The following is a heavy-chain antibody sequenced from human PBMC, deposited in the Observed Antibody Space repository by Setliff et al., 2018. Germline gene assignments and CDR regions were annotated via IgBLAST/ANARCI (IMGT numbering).Heavy chain of an antibody. CDR3: RFWSGYYKNDY. CDR1: GGSISSSSHY. Sequence: SETLSLTCTVSGGSISSSSHYWGWIRQPPGKGLEWIGSIYHSGSSYYNPSLRSRVTISVDTSKNQFSLILRSVTAADTAVYYCRFWSGYYKNDYWGQGTLVTVSS. CDR2: IYHSGSS. D-gene: IGHD3-3*01. J-gene: IGHJ4*01. V-gene: IGHV4-39*07.